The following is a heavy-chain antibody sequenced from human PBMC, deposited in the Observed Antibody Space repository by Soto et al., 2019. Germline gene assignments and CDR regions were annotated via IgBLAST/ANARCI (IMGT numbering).Heavy chain of an antibody. J-gene: IGHJ6*02. CDR2: IWYDGSNE. Sequence: LRLSCAASGFTFSSYGMHWVRQAPGKGLEWVAVIWYDGSNEYYADPVKGRFTISRDNSRNTLYLQMNSLRAEDTAVYYCARDKASSGWYSKAHYYYYGMDVWGQGTTVTVSS. V-gene: IGHV3-33*01. CDR1: GFTFSSYG. CDR3: ARDKASSGWYSKAHYYYYGMDV. D-gene: IGHD6-19*01.